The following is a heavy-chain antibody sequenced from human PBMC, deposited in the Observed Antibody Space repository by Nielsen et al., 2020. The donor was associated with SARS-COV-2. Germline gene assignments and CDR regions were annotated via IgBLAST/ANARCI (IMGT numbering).Heavy chain of an antibody. CDR3: ATSIGYSSGWYPYYGMDV. V-gene: IGHV3-20*01. J-gene: IGHJ6*02. D-gene: IGHD6-19*01. CDR1: GFTFDDYG. CDR2: INWNGGST. Sequence: GGSLRLSCAASGFTFDDYGMSWVRQAPGKGLEWVSGINWNGGSTGYADSVKGRFTISRDNAKSSLYLQMNSLRADDTAVYHCATSIGYSSGWYPYYGMDVWGQGTTVTVSS.